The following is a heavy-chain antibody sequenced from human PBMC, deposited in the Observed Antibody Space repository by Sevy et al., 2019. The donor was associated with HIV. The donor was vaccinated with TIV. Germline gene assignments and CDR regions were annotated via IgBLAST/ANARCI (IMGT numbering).Heavy chain of an antibody. CDR2: IYYSGST. D-gene: IGHD3-16*02. CDR3: ARQVAVRNMITSGGLIVPWSRGTYLSDS. Sequence: TESLSLTCTVSGGSISSSTYYWGWIRQPPGKGLEWIGNIYYSGSTYYNPSLRSRVTISVDTSNNQFSLRLRSVTAAVTAVYFCARQVAVRNMITSGGLIVPWSRGTYLSDSWGQGTPVSVSS. V-gene: IGHV4-39*01. CDR1: GGSISSSTYY. J-gene: IGHJ4*02.